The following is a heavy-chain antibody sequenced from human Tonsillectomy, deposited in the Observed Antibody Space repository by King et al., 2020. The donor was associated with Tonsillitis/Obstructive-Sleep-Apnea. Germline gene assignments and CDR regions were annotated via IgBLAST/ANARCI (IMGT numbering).Heavy chain of an antibody. Sequence: VQLVESGSELKKPGASVKVSCKASGYTFTNSTLHWVRQAPGQGLEWMGWINTINTNTGIPTYAQGFTGRFVFSLDLSVSTAYLQISSLKAEDAAVYYCAREVVVEPAPYGWFDPWGHGTLVTVSS. D-gene: IGHD2-2*01. J-gene: IGHJ5*02. CDR2: INTNTGIP. V-gene: IGHV7-4-1*02. CDR1: GYTFTNST. CDR3: AREVVVEPAPYGWFDP.